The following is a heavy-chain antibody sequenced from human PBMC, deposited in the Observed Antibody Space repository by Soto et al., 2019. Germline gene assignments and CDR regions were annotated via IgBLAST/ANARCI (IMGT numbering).Heavy chain of an antibody. V-gene: IGHV4-30-4*01. D-gene: IGHD3-22*01. CDR1: GGSISSGDYY. CDR2: IYYSGST. Sequence: PSETLSLTCTVSGGSISSGDYYWSWIRQPPGKGLEWIGYIYYSGSTYYNPSLKSRVTISVDTSKNQFSLKLSPVTAADTAVYYCAGGSGQDYYDSSGYYQPFDYWGQGTLVTVSS. J-gene: IGHJ4*02. CDR3: AGGSGQDYYDSSGYYQPFDY.